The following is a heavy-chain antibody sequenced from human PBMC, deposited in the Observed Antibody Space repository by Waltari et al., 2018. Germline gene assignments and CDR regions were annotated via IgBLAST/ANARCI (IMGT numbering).Heavy chain of an antibody. Sequence: QLQLQESGPRLVRPSETLSLTCTVSGGSISSTPYHWAWFRQTPGKGLEWIGYIHYSGNTYYNPSLRSRVTISVDTSKNQFSLNLRSVTAADTAVYYCARRVVTTGGVDYWGQGTLVTVSS. J-gene: IGHJ4*02. V-gene: IGHV4-39*07. CDR3: ARRVVTTGGVDY. CDR1: GGSISSTPYH. D-gene: IGHD2-21*02. CDR2: IHYSGNT.